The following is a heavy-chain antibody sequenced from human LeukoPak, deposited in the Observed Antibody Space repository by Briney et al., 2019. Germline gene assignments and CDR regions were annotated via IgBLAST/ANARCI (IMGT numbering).Heavy chain of an antibody. J-gene: IGHJ4*02. V-gene: IGHV3-23*01. D-gene: IGHD1-26*01. CDR2: ISGGGAGT. CDR3: AKAPWVGSTNFDY. CDR1: GFTFSSYA. Sequence: GGSLRLSCAASGFTFSSYAMNWVRQAPGKGLECVSAISGGGAGTYYADSVKGRFTISRDNSKNTLYLQMNSLRAEDTAVYYCAKAPWVGSTNFDYWGQGTLVTVSS.